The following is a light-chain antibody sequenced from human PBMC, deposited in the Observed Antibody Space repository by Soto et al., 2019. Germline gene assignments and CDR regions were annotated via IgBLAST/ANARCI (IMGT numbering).Light chain of an antibody. CDR2: GAS. CDR1: QSVSSSY. J-gene: IGKJ5*01. CDR3: QQRSSWPPIT. V-gene: IGKV3D-20*02. Sequence: IVLTQSPGPLSLSPGERATPSCRASQSVSSSYLAWYQQKPGQAPRLLIYGASSRATGIPDRFSGSGSGTDFTLNISRLEPEDFAVYYCQQRSSWPPITFGQGTRLEIK.